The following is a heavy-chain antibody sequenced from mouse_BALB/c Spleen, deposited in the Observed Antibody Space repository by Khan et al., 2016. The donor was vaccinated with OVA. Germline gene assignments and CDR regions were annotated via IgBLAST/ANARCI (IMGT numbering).Heavy chain of an antibody. J-gene: IGHJ3*01. CDR3: ARDYWFAY. Sequence: EVQLVESGGGLVKPGGSLKLSCAASGFTFSNYGVSWVRQTPAKRLEWVASISSGDTTYYPDSVKGRFTISRDNARNIRYLQMSSRRSEDTAMYYCARDYWFAYWGQGTLVTVSA. CDR1: GFTFSNYG. CDR2: ISSGDTT. V-gene: IGHV5-6-5*01. D-gene: IGHD2-13*01.